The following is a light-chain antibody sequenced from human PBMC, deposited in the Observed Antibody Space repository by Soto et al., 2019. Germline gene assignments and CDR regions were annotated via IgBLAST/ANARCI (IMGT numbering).Light chain of an antibody. V-gene: IGKV4-1*01. CDR1: QSVFYSSNNKNY. J-gene: IGKJ2*01. CDR3: QQSYATPFT. Sequence: DIVMTQSPDSLAVSLGERATINCKSSQSVFYSSNNKNYLTWFQQKPGQPPKLLLYWASTRESGVPDRFSGSGSGTDFTLTISSLQAEDVAVYYCQQSYATPFTFGQGTKLEIK. CDR2: WAS.